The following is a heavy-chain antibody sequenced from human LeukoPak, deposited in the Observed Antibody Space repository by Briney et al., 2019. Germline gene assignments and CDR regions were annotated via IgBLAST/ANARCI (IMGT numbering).Heavy chain of an antibody. V-gene: IGHV4-59*01. CDR2: IYYSGST. J-gene: IGHJ4*02. CDR1: GGSISSYY. D-gene: IGHD3-22*01. CDR3: ARGYYYDSSGQPIPFDY. Sequence: KPSETLSLTCTVSGGSISSYYWSWIRQPPGKGLEWIGYIYYSGSTNYNPSLKSRVTISVDTSKNQFSLKLSSVTAADTAVYYCARGYYYDSSGQPIPFDYWGQGTLVTVSS.